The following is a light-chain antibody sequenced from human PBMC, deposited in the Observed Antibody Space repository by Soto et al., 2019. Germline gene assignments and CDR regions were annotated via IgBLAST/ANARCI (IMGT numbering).Light chain of an antibody. CDR2: DVS. CDR3: CSYAGSYTLV. Sequence: QSVLTQPPSVSAAPGQKVTISCSGSSSNIGNNYVSWYQQLPGTAPKLMIYDVSKRPSGVPDRFSGSKSGNTASLTISGLQAEDEADYYCCSYAGSYTLVFGGGTKLTVL. CDR1: SSNIGNNY. J-gene: IGLJ2*01. V-gene: IGLV2-11*02.